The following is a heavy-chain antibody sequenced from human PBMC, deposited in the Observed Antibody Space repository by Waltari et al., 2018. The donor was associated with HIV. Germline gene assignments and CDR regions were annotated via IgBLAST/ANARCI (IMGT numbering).Heavy chain of an antibody. CDR2: IYTSGST. J-gene: IGHJ6*02. D-gene: IGHD1-26*01. V-gene: IGHV4-61*02. CDR3: ARGIVGAKEKNNGMDV. Sequence: QVQLQESGPRLVKPSQTLSLTCTVSGGSIGSGRYYWSWSRQPAGKGLGWIGRIYTSGSTNYNPSLQSPVTISVDTSRNEFSLRLSSVTAADTGVYYCARGIVGAKEKNNGMDVWGQGTTVTVSS. CDR1: GGSIGSGRYY.